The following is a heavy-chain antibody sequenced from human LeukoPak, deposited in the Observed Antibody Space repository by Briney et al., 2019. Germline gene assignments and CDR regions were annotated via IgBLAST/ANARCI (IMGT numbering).Heavy chain of an antibody. J-gene: IGHJ4*02. D-gene: IGHD2-2*01. Sequence: PGGSLRLSCAASGFTFNTYAMSWVRQAPGKGLEWVSAISTSGATTYYADSVKGRFTISRDNSKNTLYTQMNSLRAEDTAVYYCAKTPFKSLGIMASRVPAAFYYFDYWGQGTLVTVSS. CDR1: GFTFNTYA. CDR3: AKTPFKSLGIMASRVPAAFYYFDY. V-gene: IGHV3-23*01. CDR2: ISTSGATT.